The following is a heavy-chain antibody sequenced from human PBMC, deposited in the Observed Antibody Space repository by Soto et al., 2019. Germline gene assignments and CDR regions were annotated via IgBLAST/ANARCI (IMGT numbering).Heavy chain of an antibody. J-gene: IGHJ4*02. Sequence: EVPLLESGGRLVQPGGALRLSCAASGFTFRNYAMSWVRLAPGKGLEWVSAISGTGGSTYYADSVKCRFTISRDNSGNTLYLQMDTLRAEDTALYYWAKDWYSSTWFAADFWGQGTLVTVSS. D-gene: IGHD6-13*01. V-gene: IGHV3-23*01. CDR1: GFTFRNYA. CDR3: AKDWYSSTWFAADF. CDR2: ISGTGGST.